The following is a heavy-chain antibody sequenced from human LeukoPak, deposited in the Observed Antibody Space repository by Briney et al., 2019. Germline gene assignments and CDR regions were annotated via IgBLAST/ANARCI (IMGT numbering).Heavy chain of an antibody. CDR2: IRSKAYRGTT. CDR3: ARGPIQLWIHNAMDV. Sequence: HPGRSLRLSCTGSGSTFGDHAMSWVRQAPGKGLEWVGFIRSKAYRGTTEYAASVKGRLTISRDDSASIAYLQMNSLRTEDTAVYYCARGPIQLWIHNAMDVWGQGTTVTVSS. J-gene: IGHJ6*02. V-gene: IGHV3-49*04. D-gene: IGHD5-18*01. CDR1: GSTFGDHA.